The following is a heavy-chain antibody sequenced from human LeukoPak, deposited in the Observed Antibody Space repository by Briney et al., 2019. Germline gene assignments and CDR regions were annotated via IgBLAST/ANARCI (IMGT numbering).Heavy chain of an antibody. D-gene: IGHD4-11*01. CDR2: TNPNSGGT. CDR1: GYTFTGYY. CDR3: ARDPSKNAFDI. Sequence: ASVKVSCKASGYTFTGYYMHWVRQTPGQRLEWMGWTNPNSGGTNYAQKFQGRVTMTRDTSISTAYMELSRLRSDDTAVYYCARDPSKNAFDIWGQGTMVTVSS. V-gene: IGHV1-2*02. J-gene: IGHJ3*02.